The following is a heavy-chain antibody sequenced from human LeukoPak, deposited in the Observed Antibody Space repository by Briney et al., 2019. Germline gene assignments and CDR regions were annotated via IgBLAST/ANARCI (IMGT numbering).Heavy chain of an antibody. D-gene: IGHD5-18*01. J-gene: IGHJ4*02. CDR2: MKPDGTEK. Sequence: GGSLRLSCVASGFTFTDYWINWVRQAPGEGLEWVAHMKPDGTEKYYLDSVKGRFTISRDNAKNSLYLQMNSLRPEDSAVYYCARDAGYGYWLVDHWGQGTLVTVSS. CDR3: ARDAGYGYWLVDH. CDR1: GFTFTDYW. V-gene: IGHV3-7*01.